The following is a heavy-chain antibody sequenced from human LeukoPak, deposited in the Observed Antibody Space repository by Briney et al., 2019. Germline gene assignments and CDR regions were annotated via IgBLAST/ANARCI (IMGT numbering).Heavy chain of an antibody. D-gene: IGHD2-2*02. V-gene: IGHV1-46*01. J-gene: IGHJ4*02. CDR3: ARDVQVVPAAIWTWSVTIFDY. Sequence: ASVKVSCKASGYTFTSYYMHWVRQAPGQGLEWMGIINPIVGTTSYAQKFQGRVTMTRDTSTSTVYMELSSLRSEDTAVYYCARDVQVVPAAIWTWSVTIFDYWGQGTLVTVSS. CDR1: GYTFTSYY. CDR2: INPIVGTT.